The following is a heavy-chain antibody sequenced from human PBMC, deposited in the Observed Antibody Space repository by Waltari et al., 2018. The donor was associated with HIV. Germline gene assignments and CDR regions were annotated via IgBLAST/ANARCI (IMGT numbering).Heavy chain of an antibody. V-gene: IGHV1-2*02. Sequence: QVQLVQSGAEVKKPGASVKVSCKASGYTFTGYYMHWVRQAPGQGLEWMGWINPNSCGTNYAKKVQRRITMTRDTSIRTAYMELSRLGSDDTAVYYCARQGYDILTGYYQYYFDYWGQGTLVTVSS. CDR2: INPNSCGT. CDR1: GYTFTGYY. CDR3: ARQGYDILTGYYQYYFDY. J-gene: IGHJ4*02. D-gene: IGHD3-9*01.